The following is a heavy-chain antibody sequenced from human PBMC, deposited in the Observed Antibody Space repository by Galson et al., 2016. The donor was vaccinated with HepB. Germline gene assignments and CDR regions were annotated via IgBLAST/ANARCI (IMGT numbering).Heavy chain of an antibody. CDR1: GGSISRYY. D-gene: IGHD5-18*01. Sequence: QVQLQESGPGLVKPSETLSLTCTVSGGSISRYYWSWIRQPPGQGLEWIGYSYYSGSRPYNPHLKCRVIISVDTSKNQFSLKLSSATAADTAVYYCARDLTGYSYADYRYFDLWGRGTLVTVSS. CDR2: SYYSGSR. V-gene: IGHV4-59*01. CDR3: ARDLTGYSYADYRYFDL. J-gene: IGHJ2*01.